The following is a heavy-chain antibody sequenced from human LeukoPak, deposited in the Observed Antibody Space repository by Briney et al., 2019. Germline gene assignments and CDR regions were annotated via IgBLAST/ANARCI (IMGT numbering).Heavy chain of an antibody. CDR1: GGSISSYY. CDR2: IYTSGST. J-gene: IGHJ1*01. V-gene: IGHV4-4*07. CDR3: ASYYYDSSGYYWEGSFQH. D-gene: IGHD3-22*01. Sequence: SETLSLTCAVSGGSISSYYWSWIRQPAGKGLEWIGRIYTSGSTNYNPSLKSRVTMSVDTSKNQFSLKLSSVTAADTAVYYCASYYYDSSGYYWEGSFQHWGQGTLVTVSS.